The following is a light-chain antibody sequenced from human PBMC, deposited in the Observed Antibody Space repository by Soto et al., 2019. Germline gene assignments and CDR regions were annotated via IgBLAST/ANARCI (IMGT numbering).Light chain of an antibody. CDR1: QSISTY. J-gene: IGKJ2*02. Sequence: DIQMTQSPSSLSASVGDRVTITCRASQSISTYLNWYQQKVGKATKLLIYAASSLQRGVPSRFSGSGSGTDFTLTIISLQPEDFATYYCQQSYSTPRTFGQGTKLEIK. V-gene: IGKV1-39*01. CDR3: QQSYSTPRT. CDR2: AAS.